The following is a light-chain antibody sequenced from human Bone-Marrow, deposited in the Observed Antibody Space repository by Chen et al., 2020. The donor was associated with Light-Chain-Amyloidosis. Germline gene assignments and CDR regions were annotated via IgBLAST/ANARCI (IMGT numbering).Light chain of an antibody. Sequence: QSALTQPASVSGSPGQSITISCTGTSSDGGGDKHVSWYQQHPDKAPKRMIYEVTNRPSWVPNRFSGSKSDNTASLTISGLQTEDEADYFCSSYTITNTLVFGSGTRVTVL. J-gene: IGLJ1*01. V-gene: IGLV2-14*01. CDR1: SSDGGGDKH. CDR3: SSYTITNTLV. CDR2: EVT.